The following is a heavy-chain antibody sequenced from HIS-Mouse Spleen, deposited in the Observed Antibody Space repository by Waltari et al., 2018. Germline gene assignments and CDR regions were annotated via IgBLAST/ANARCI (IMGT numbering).Heavy chain of an antibody. D-gene: IGHD1-26*01. CDR2: INHSGST. V-gene: IGHV4-34*01. CDR3: ARMGPASGSYGDY. CDR1: GGSFSGYY. J-gene: IGHJ4*02. Sequence: QVQLQQWGAGLLKPSETLSLTCAVHGGSFSGYYWSWFRQPPGKGLEWIGEINHSGSTNYNPSLKSRVTISVDTSKNQFSLKLSSVTAADTAVYYCARMGPASGSYGDYWGQGTLVTVSS.